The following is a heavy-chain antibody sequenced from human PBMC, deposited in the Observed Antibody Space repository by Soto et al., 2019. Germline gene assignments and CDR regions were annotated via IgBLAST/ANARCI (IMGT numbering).Heavy chain of an antibody. CDR1: GGSFSGYY. Sequence: NVSLTCAVYGGSFSGYYWSWIRQPPGKGLEWIGEINHSGSTNYNPSLKSRVTISVDTSKNQFSLKLSSVTAADTAVYYCARLAYDYVWGSYRYRFRWFDPWGQG. CDR2: INHSGST. D-gene: IGHD3-16*02. J-gene: IGHJ5*02. V-gene: IGHV4-34*01. CDR3: ARLAYDYVWGSYRYRFRWFDP.